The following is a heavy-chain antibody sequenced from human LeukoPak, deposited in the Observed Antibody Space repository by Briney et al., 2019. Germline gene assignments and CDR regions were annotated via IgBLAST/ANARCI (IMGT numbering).Heavy chain of an antibody. CDR1: GGSISSSSYY. J-gene: IGHJ3*02. D-gene: IGHD2-2*03. CDR3: AKSLLGSTDDAFDI. CDR2: LYYSGST. Sequence: SETLSLTCTVSGGSISSSSYYWGWIRQPPGKGLEWIGSLYYSGSTYYNPSLRSRVTISVDTSKNQFSLKLTSVTAADTAVYYCAKSLLGSTDDAFDIWGQGTMVTVSS. V-gene: IGHV4-39*01.